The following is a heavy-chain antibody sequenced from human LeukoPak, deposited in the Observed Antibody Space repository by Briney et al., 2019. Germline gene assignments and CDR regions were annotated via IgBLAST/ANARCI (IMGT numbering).Heavy chain of an antibody. J-gene: IGHJ6*02. CDR2: ISGTGDVS. CDR1: GFTFSDYS. V-gene: IGHV3-23*01. Sequence: GGSLRLSCAASGFTFSDYSMRWVRQAPGKGLEWVSSISGTGDVSKYADSAKGRFTISRDNSKDTLYLQVNSLRAEETAVYYCAKAFVPYYYGMDVWGQGTTVTVS. CDR3: AKAFVPYYYGMDV. D-gene: IGHD2/OR15-2a*01.